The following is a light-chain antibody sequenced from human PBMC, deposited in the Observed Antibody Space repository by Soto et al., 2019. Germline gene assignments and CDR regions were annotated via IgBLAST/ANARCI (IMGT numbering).Light chain of an antibody. V-gene: IGKV1-5*03. Sequence: DLQMTQSPSTLSASVGDRVTITCRASHSISAYLAWYQQKPGRAPNLLIFEASFLESGVPSRFSGSGSGTEFTLTIDGLQPDDFATYYCQQYTTYSPTFGQGTRV. CDR2: EAS. J-gene: IGKJ1*01. CDR3: QQYTTYSPT. CDR1: HSISAY.